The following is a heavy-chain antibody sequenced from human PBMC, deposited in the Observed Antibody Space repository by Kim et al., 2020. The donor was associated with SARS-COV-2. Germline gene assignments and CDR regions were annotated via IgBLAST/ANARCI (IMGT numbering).Heavy chain of an antibody. Sequence: SETLSLTCTVSGGSISSGGYYWGWIRQHPGKGLEWIGNIFYVGSTYYNPSLKSRVTISVDTSKNQFSLKLMSVTAADTAVYYCARVWGIMYYYFDYWGQGTLVTVSS. CDR3: ARVWGIMYYYFDY. D-gene: IGHD3-16*01. V-gene: IGHV4-31*03. J-gene: IGHJ4*02. CDR2: IFYVGST. CDR1: GGSISSGGYY.